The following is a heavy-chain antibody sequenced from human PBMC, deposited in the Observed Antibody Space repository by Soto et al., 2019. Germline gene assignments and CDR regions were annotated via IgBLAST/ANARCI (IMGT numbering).Heavy chain of an antibody. CDR2: IYTSGGT. D-gene: IGHD2-15*01. Sequence: SETLSLTCTASGGSISSYYSSWIREPSGKGLEWFGRIYTSGGTNYNPSLTSLVTMSLDTSKNHFSLKQSSVSAADTAVYYCARGSRVVVAASPSFDYWGQGTLVTVSS. V-gene: IGHV4-4*07. CDR1: GGSISSYY. CDR3: ARGSRVVVAASPSFDY. J-gene: IGHJ4*02.